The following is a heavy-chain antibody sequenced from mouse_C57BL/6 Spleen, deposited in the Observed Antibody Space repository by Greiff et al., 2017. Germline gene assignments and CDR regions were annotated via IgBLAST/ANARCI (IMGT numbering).Heavy chain of an antibody. CDR2: IHPNSGST. Sequence: VQLQQPGAELVKPVASVKLSCKASGYTFTSYWMHWVKQRPGQGLEWIGMIHPNSGSTNYNEKFKSKATLTVDKSSSTAYMQLSSLTSEDSAVYYCARGTLHRGFDYWGQGTTLTVSS. D-gene: IGHD3-1*01. J-gene: IGHJ2*01. V-gene: IGHV1-64*01. CDR3: ARGTLHRGFDY. CDR1: GYTFTSYW.